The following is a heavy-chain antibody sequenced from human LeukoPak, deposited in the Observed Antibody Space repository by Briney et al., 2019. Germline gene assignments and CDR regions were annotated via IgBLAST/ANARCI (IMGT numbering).Heavy chain of an antibody. Sequence: GGSLRLSCAASGFTFSSYAMHWVRQAPGKGLEWVAVVSYDGSNKYYADSVKGRFTIPRDNSKNTLYLQMNSLRAEDTAVYYCARDLGELENYYYGMDVWGQGTTVTVSS. CDR2: VSYDGSNK. D-gene: IGHD3-16*01. CDR3: ARDLGELENYYYGMDV. V-gene: IGHV3-30-3*01. CDR1: GFTFSSYA. J-gene: IGHJ6*02.